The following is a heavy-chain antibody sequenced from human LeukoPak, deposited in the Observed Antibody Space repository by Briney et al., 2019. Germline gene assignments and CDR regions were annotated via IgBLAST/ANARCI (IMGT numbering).Heavy chain of an antibody. CDR3: ARVEYSSSSGIGYYFDY. Sequence: SQTLSLTCTVSGGSISSGGYYWSWIRQPPGKGLEWIGYIYHSGSTYYNPSLKSRVTISVDRSKNQFSLKLSSVTAADTAVYYCARVEYSSSSGIGYYFDYWGQGTLVTVSS. D-gene: IGHD6-6*01. CDR1: GGSISSGGYY. J-gene: IGHJ4*02. CDR2: IYHSGST. V-gene: IGHV4-30-2*01.